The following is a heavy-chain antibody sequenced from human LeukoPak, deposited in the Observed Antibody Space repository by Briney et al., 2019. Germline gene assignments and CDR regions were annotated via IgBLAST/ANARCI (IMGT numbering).Heavy chain of an antibody. J-gene: IGHJ6*03. D-gene: IGHD5-24*01. CDR2: MNPNSGNT. CDR3: ARGGAEMATWSYYYYYMDV. CDR1: GYTFTSYD. Sequence: ASVKVSCKASGYTFTSYDINWVRQATGQGLEWMGWMNPNSGNTGYAQKFQGRVTMTRNTSISTAYMELSSLRSEDTAVYYCARGGAEMATWSYYYYYMDVWGKGTTVTVSS. V-gene: IGHV1-8*01.